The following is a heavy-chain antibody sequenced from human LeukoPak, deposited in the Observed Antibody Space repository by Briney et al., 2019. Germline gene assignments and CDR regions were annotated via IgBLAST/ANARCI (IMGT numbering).Heavy chain of an antibody. Sequence: ASVKVSCKASGYTFTSYDINWVRQATGQGLEWMGWMNPNSGNTGYAQKFQGRVTITRNTSISTAYMELSSLRSEDTAVYYCARGRFTMVRGVTSNYYYYYMDVWGKGTTVTVSS. D-gene: IGHD3-10*01. J-gene: IGHJ6*03. CDR2: MNPNSGNT. V-gene: IGHV1-8*03. CDR3: ARGRFTMVRGVTSNYYYYYMDV. CDR1: GYTFTSYD.